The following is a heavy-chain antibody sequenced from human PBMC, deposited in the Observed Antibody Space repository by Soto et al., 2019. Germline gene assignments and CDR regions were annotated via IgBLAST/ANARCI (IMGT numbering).Heavy chain of an antibody. V-gene: IGHV4-34*01. CDR1: GGSFSGYY. J-gene: IGHJ3*02. CDR3: ARIKAVTAGAFDI. Sequence: QVQLQQWGAGLLKPSETLSLTCADYGGSFSGYYWSWIRQPPGKGLEWIGEINHSGSTNYNPSLKSRVTISVDTSKNQFSLKLSSVTAADTAVYYCARIKAVTAGAFDIWGQGTMVTVSS. D-gene: IGHD4-17*01. CDR2: INHSGST.